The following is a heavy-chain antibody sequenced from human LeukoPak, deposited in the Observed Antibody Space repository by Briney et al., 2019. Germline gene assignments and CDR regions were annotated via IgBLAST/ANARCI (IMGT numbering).Heavy chain of an antibody. CDR3: ARDPGGIQPYYYGMDV. D-gene: IGHD5-18*01. J-gene: IGHJ6*02. CDR2: ISYDGSNK. CDR1: GLTFSSYA. V-gene: IGHV3-30-3*01. Sequence: PGRSLRLSCAASGLTFSSYAMHWVRQAPGKGLEWVAVISYDGSNKYYADSVKGRFTISRDNSKNTLYLQMNSLRAEDTAVYYCARDPGGIQPYYYGMDVWGQGTTVTVSS.